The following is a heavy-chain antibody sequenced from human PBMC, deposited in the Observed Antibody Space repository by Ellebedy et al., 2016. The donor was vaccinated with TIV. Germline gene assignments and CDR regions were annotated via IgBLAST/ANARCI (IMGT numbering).Heavy chain of an antibody. CDR1: TYNPSNYW. CDR3: ASYVHGNHFIDY. CDR2: IFLRDSST. Sequence: GGSLRLXXKASTYNPSNYWIAWVRQIPGEGLEWMALIFLRDSSTTYSPSFQGQVTISADKSISTVYLQWSSLQASDTATYYCASYVHGNHFIDYWGRGALVTVSS. V-gene: IGHV5-51*01. D-gene: IGHD1-14*01. J-gene: IGHJ4*02.